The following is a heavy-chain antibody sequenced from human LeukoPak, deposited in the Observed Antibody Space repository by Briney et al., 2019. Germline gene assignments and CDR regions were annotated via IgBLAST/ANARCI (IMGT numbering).Heavy chain of an antibody. CDR3: AVRGYCTNGVCSDAVDI. J-gene: IGHJ3*02. V-gene: IGHV4-4*07. D-gene: IGHD2-8*01. Sequence: SETLSLTCTVSGGSISSYYWSWIRQPAGKGLEWIGRIYTSGSTNYNPSLKSRVTMSVDTSKNQFSLKLSSVTAADTAVYYCAVRGYCTNGVCSDAVDIWGQGTMVTVSS. CDR2: IYTSGST. CDR1: GGSISSYY.